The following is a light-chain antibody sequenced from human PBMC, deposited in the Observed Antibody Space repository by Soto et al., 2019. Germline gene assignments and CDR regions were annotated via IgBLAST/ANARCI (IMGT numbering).Light chain of an antibody. J-gene: IGKJ1*01. CDR3: HQYGSSPWT. CDR1: QSVSSN. CDR2: GAS. V-gene: IGKV3-20*01. Sequence: EIVMTQSPATLSVSPGEIAILSFRASQSVSSNLAWLQKKPGQAPRLLIYGASTRATGIPDRFSGSGSGTDFTLTISRLEPEDFAVYYCHQYGSSPWTFGQGTKVDIK.